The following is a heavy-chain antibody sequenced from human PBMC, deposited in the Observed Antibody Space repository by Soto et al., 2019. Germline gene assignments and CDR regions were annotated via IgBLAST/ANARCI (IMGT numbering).Heavy chain of an antibody. Sequence: QVQLVQSGAEVKKPGASVKVSCKASGYTFTSYDINWVRQATGQGLEWMGWMNPNSGNTGYAQKSQATVTMTTNTSISTAYMELSSLRSEDTSVYYCPRPCYSSSWYYYYYYGMDVCGQGTTVTVSS. CDR2: MNPNSGNT. J-gene: IGHJ6*02. V-gene: IGHV1-8*01. CDR3: PRPCYSSSWYYYYYYGMDV. D-gene: IGHD6-13*01. CDR1: GYTFTSYD.